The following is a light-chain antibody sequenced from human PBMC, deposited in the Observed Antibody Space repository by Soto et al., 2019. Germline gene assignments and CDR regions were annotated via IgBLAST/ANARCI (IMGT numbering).Light chain of an antibody. J-gene: IGLJ1*01. CDR2: DDN. CDR1: SSNIGGNS. V-gene: IGLV1-51*01. CDR3: GSWDSSLSDYV. Sequence: QSAMTQPPSVSAAPGQTVTISCSGSSSNIGGNSVSWYQQLPGTAPKLLIYDDNKRPSGIPDRFSGSKSGTSATLGITGFQTGDEADYYCGSWDSSLSDYVFGTGTKLTVL.